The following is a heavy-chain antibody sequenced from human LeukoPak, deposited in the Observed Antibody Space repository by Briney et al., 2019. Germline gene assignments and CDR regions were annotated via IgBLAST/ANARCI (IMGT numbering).Heavy chain of an antibody. CDR2: ISGSGGST. Sequence: GGSLRLSCAAPGFTFSSYAMSWVRQAPGKGLEWVSAISGSGGSTYYADSVKGRFTISRDNSKNTLYLQMNSLRAEDTAVYYCAKSMEWLLFLSHFDYWGQGTLVTVSS. J-gene: IGHJ4*02. V-gene: IGHV3-23*01. D-gene: IGHD3-3*01. CDR1: GFTFSSYA. CDR3: AKSMEWLLFLSHFDY.